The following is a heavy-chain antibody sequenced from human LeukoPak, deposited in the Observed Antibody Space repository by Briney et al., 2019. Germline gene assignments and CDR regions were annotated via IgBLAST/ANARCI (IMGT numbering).Heavy chain of an antibody. CDR2: ISGSGGTS. CDR3: AKSPYFYNSGRSVDV. V-gene: IGHV3-23*01. J-gene: IGHJ6*04. D-gene: IGHD3-10*01. CDR1: GLTFSSYE. Sequence: HPGGSLRLSCAASGLTFSSYEMNWVRQAPGKGLEWVSSISGSGGTSYYADSVKGRFTISRDSAKNMLFLQMNRLRAEDTAVYYCAKSPYFYNSGRSVDVWGKGTTVTVSS.